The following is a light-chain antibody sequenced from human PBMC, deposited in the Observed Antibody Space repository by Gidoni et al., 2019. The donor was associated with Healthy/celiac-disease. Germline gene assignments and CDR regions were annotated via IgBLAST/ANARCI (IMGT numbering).Light chain of an antibody. V-gene: IGLV1-44*01. CDR3: AAWDDSLNGPV. CDR2: SIN. CDR1: SSNIGSNT. J-gene: IGLJ3*02. Sequence: QSVLTQPPSAPGTPGQRVTIACSGSSSNIGSNTVNWYQQLPGTAPKLLIYSINQRPSGVPDRFSGSKSGTSASLAISGLQSEDEADYYCAAWDDSLNGPVFGGGTKLTVL.